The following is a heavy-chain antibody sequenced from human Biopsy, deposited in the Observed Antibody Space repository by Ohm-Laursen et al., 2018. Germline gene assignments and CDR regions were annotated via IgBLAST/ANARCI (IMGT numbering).Heavy chain of an antibody. V-gene: IGHV1-18*01. D-gene: IGHD4-17*01. CDR3: ARDYYPYVDYLKDVPLCDS. Sequence: SVKVSCKASGYTFTTYGISWVRQASGQGLEWMGWINTYSGNTNYGKKFHDRVIMTSDTSTSTAYLEHRSLRSDDTAVYYCARDYYPYVDYLKDVPLCDSWGQGTLVTVSS. CDR1: GYTFTTYG. J-gene: IGHJ4*02. CDR2: INTYSGNT.